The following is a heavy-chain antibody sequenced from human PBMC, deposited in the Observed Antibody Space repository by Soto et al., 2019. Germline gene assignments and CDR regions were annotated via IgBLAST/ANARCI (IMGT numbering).Heavy chain of an antibody. D-gene: IGHD3-22*01. CDR1: ENTCTSYL. J-gene: IGHJ4*02. V-gene: IGHV5-10-1*01. CDR2: IDPSDSYT. CDR3: ERQDSSGYWIFDH. Sequence: DPLKMSKQGSENTCTSYLSSWMLQMPGKGLEWMGRIDPSDSYTNYSPSFQGHVTISADKSISTAYLQWSGLKASDTAMYYCERQDSSGYWIFDHWGQGTLGTVS.